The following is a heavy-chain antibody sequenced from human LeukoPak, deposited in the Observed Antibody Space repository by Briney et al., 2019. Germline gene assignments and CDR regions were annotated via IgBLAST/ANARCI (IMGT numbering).Heavy chain of an antibody. J-gene: IGHJ4*02. CDR1: GFTFSSYA. CDR3: AKDPDYPGEYYFDY. V-gene: IGHV3-23*01. CDR2: ISGSGGST. Sequence: GGSLRLSCAATGFTFSSYAMSWVRQAPGKGLEWVSAISGSGGSTYYADSVKGRFTISRDNSKNTLYLQMNSLRAEDTAVYCCAKDPDYPGEYYFDYWGQGTLVTVSS. D-gene: IGHD3-10*01.